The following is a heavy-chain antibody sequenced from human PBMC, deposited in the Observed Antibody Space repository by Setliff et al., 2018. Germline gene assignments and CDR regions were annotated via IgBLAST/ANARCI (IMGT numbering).Heavy chain of an antibody. CDR3: ARGRHPPWSGYPYYYMDV. CDR1: GRTFSSYD. Sequence: SVKVSSKASGRTFSSYDISWVRQAPGQGLEWMGRIIPIFGTANYAQKFQGRVTITADKSTSTAYMELSSLRSEDTAVYYCARGRHPPWSGYPYYYMDVWGKGTTVTVSS. D-gene: IGHD3-3*01. V-gene: IGHV1-69*06. CDR2: IIPIFGTA. J-gene: IGHJ6*03.